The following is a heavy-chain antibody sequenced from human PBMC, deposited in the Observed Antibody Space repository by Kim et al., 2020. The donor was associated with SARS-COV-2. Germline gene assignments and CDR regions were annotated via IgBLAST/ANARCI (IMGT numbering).Heavy chain of an antibody. J-gene: IGHJ4*02. CDR1: GFTFSSYG. Sequence: GGSLRLSCAASGFTFSSYGMHWVRQAPGKGLEWVAVICYDGSNKYYADSVKGRFTISRDNSKNTLYLQMNSLRAEDTAMYYCARADDVEMPTIGYWGQGTLVTVSS. D-gene: IGHD1-1*01. CDR2: ICYDGSNK. CDR3: ARADDVEMPTIGY. V-gene: IGHV3-33*08.